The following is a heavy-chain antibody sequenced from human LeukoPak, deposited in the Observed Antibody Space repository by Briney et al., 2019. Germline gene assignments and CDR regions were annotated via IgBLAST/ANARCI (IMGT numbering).Heavy chain of an antibody. J-gene: IGHJ5*02. D-gene: IGHD1-26*01. CDR2: ISCDGSNK. Sequence: GRSLRLSCAASGFTFSSYAMHWVRQAPGKGLEWVAVISCDGSNKYYADSVKGRFTISRDNSKNTLYLQMNSLRAEDTAVYYCARDVGARWFDPWGQGTLVTVSS. CDR3: ARDVGARWFDP. CDR1: GFTFSSYA. V-gene: IGHV3-30-3*01.